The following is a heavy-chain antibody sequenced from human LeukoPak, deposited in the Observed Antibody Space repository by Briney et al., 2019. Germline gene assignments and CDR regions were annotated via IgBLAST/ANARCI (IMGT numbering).Heavy chain of an antibody. J-gene: IGHJ4*02. CDR2: INPSGGST. V-gene: IGHV1-46*01. Sequence: ASVKVSCKASGYTFTSYYMHWVRQAPGQGLEWMGIINPSGGSTSYAQKFQGRVTMTRDTSISTAYMELSRLRSDDTAVYYCARGGYCSGGSCYSYYFDYWGQGTLVTVSS. CDR3: ARGGYCSGGSCYSYYFDY. CDR1: GYTFTSYY. D-gene: IGHD2-15*01.